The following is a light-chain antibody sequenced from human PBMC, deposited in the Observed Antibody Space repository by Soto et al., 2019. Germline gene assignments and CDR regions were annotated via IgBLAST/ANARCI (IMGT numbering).Light chain of an antibody. CDR3: QKYNSVPVT. Sequence: IQMTQSPSSLSASVGDRVTITCRASQDIGIYLTWYQQRPETFAKHLIYLASTLQSGFPSRFSGSGSGTDFTLTIRSLQPEDVATYYCQKYNSVPVTFGQGTRLEIK. CDR2: LAS. CDR1: QDIGIY. V-gene: IGKV1-27*01. J-gene: IGKJ5*01.